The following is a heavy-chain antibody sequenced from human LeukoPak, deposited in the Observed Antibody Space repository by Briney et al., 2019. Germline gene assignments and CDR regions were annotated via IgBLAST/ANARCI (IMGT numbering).Heavy chain of an antibody. J-gene: IGHJ6*02. Sequence: GASVKVSCKASGYTFTSYDINWVRQATGQGLEWMGWMNPNSGNTGYAQKFQGRVTMTRNTSISTAYMELSSLRSEDTAVYYCAKAKKQILAYGMDVWRQGTTVTVSS. D-gene: IGHD3-3*01. CDR3: AKAKKQILAYGMDV. CDR1: GYTFTSYD. CDR2: MNPNSGNT. V-gene: IGHV1-8*01.